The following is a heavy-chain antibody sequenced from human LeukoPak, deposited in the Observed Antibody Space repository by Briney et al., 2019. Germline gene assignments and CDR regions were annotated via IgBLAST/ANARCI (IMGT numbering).Heavy chain of an antibody. CDR1: GYSISSGYY. J-gene: IGHJ3*02. V-gene: IGHV4-38-2*02. Sequence: SETLSLTCTVSGYSISSGYYWGWIRQPPGKGLEWIGSIYHSGSTYYNPSLKSRVTISVDTSKNQFSLKLSSVTAADTAVYYCAKDSAGDYGTSAFDIWGQGTMVTVSS. CDR2: IYHSGST. D-gene: IGHD4-17*01. CDR3: AKDSAGDYGTSAFDI.